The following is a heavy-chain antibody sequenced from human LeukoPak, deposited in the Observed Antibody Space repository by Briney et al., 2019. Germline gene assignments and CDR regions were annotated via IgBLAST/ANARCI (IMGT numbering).Heavy chain of an antibody. CDR2: ISYDGSNK. Sequence: GGSLRLSCAASGFTFSSYGMHWVRQAPGKGLEWVAVISYDGSNKYYADSVKGRFTISRDNSKNTLYLQMNSLRAEDTAVYYCAREWEDYGGNFIDYWGQGTLVTVSS. CDR3: AREWEDYGGNFIDY. CDR1: GFTFSSYG. D-gene: IGHD4-23*01. V-gene: IGHV3-30*19. J-gene: IGHJ4*02.